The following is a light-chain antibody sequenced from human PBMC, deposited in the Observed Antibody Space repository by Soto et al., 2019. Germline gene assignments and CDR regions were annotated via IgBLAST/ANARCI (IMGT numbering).Light chain of an antibody. Sequence: DIQMTQSPSYLSASVGDRVTITCRASQSISSYLNWYQQKPGKAPQLLIYAASSLQSGVPSRFSGSGSGTDFTLTISILQPEDFATYYCQQSYSTPFTFGPGTKVDIK. CDR2: AAS. CDR1: QSISSY. CDR3: QQSYSTPFT. V-gene: IGKV1-39*01. J-gene: IGKJ3*01.